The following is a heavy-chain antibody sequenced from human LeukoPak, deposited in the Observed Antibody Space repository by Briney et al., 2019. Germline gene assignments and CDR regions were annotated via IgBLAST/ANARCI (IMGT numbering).Heavy chain of an antibody. D-gene: IGHD3-22*01. V-gene: IGHV1-69*02. Sequence: SVKVSCKASGGTFSSYTISWVRQAPGRGLEWMGRIIPILGIANYAQKFQGRVTITADKSTSTAYMELSSLRSEDTAVYYCARRDYYDSSGYYYGPYYYYMDVWGKGTTVTVSS. J-gene: IGHJ6*03. CDR2: IIPILGIA. CDR1: GGTFSSYT. CDR3: ARRDYYDSSGYYYGPYYYYMDV.